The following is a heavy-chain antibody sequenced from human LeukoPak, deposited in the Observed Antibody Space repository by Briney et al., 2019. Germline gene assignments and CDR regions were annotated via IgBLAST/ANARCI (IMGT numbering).Heavy chain of an antibody. J-gene: IGHJ4*02. D-gene: IGHD2-8*02. CDR3: ATDTGAFPFAY. CDR1: GFTFSSYG. CDR2: VNEGGENT. Sequence: GGSLRLSCAASGFTFSSYGMTWVRQAPGRGLEWVSTVNEGGENTHYADSVKGRFTISRDNAKNTLSLQMDSLRGEDSAMYYCATDTGAFPFAYWGQGTLVTVSS. V-gene: IGHV3-23*01.